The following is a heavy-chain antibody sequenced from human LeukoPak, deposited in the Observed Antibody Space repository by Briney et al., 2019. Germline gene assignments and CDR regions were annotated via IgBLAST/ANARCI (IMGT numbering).Heavy chain of an antibody. V-gene: IGHV4-39*01. CDR3: AKSYYYDYRQIDY. J-gene: IGHJ4*02. Sequence: SETLSLTCTVSGDSISTSSYYWGWIRQPPGKGLEWLGSIYYSGSTYYNPSLKSRVTISVDTSKNQFSLNLYSVTAADTAVFYCAKSYYYDYRQIDYWGQGTLVTVSS. CDR2: IYYSGST. CDR1: GDSISTSSYY. D-gene: IGHD3-22*01.